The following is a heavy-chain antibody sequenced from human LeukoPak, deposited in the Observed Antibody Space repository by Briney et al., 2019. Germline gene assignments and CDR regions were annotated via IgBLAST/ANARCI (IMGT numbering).Heavy chain of an antibody. CDR3: ATGRSGWYDYFDY. J-gene: IGHJ4*02. D-gene: IGHD6-19*01. CDR2: ISAGGGST. V-gene: IGHV3-23*01. CDR1: GFAFSKYA. Sequence: GGSLRLSCAASGFAFSKYAMSWVRQAPGKGLECISAISAGGGSTYYADSVKGQFTISRDNPKNTVFLQMNFLGAEDTAVYYCATGRSGWYDYFDYWGQGTQVTVSS.